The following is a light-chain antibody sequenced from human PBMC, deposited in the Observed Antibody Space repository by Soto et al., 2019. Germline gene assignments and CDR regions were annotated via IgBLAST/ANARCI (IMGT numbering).Light chain of an antibody. CDR2: GAS. V-gene: IGKV3-11*01. Sequence: IVLTQSPATLSLSPGERATLSCRASQSVGNYLAWYQQKPGQAPRLLIYGASTRASGIPARFSGSGSGTDFTLTISSLEPEDFAVYYCQQRSNWPSDTFGQGTKLEIK. J-gene: IGKJ2*01. CDR1: QSVGNY. CDR3: QQRSNWPSDT.